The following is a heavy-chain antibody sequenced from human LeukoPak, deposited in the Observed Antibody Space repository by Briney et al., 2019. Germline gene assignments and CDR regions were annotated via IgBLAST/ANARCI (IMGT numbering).Heavy chain of an antibody. D-gene: IGHD4-17*01. V-gene: IGHV4-4*07. CDR3: ARGWPDYGAHDWDYYYYGMDV. CDR1: GGSISSYY. J-gene: IGHJ6*02. Sequence: PSETLSLTCTVSGGSISSYYWSWIRQPARKGLEWIGRIYTSGSTNYNPSLKSRVTTSVDTSKNQFSLKLSSVTAADTAVYYCARGWPDYGAHDWDYYYYGMDVWGQGTTVTVSS. CDR2: IYTSGST.